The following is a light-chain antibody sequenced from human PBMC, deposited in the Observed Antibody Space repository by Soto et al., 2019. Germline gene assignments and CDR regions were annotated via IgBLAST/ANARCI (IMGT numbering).Light chain of an antibody. Sequence: QSALTQPRSVSGSPGQSVTISCTGTTSDIGAYNYVSWYQQHPGKAPKLIIYGVSKRPSGVPERFSGSKSDSTASLTISGLQDEDEADYYCCSYAGYYTLLFGGGTKVTV. CDR2: GVS. V-gene: IGLV2-11*01. CDR3: CSYAGYYTLL. J-gene: IGLJ2*01. CDR1: TSDIGAYNY.